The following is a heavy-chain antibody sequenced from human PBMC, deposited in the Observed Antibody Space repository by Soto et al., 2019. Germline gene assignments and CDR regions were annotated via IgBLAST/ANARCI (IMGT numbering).Heavy chain of an antibody. CDR1: GGSISSGGYY. CDR3: ARDHNCSGGSCYPYGMHV. D-gene: IGHD2-15*01. CDR2: IYYSGST. Sequence: PSETLSLTCTVSGGSISSGGYYWSWIRQHPGKGLEWIGYIYYSGSTYYNPSLKSRVTISVDTSKNQFSLKLSSVTAADTAVYYCARDHNCSGGSCYPYGMHVWGQGTTVTVSS. V-gene: IGHV4-31*03. J-gene: IGHJ6*02.